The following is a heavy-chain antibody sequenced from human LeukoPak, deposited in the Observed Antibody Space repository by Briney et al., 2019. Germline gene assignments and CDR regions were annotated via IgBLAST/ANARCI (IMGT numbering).Heavy chain of an antibody. CDR2: ISGGGGST. J-gene: IGHJ4*01. Sequence: SLTLSCETPKFTFSNYAINWVRQAPVKRQEWVSGISGGGGSTYYADSVEGRFTISRDNSKNTLYLQMDSLRAEDTALYYCARESGHTYDYCDYWGHGTLVTVSS. CDR3: ARESGHTYDYCDY. CDR1: KFTFSNYA. D-gene: IGHD5-18*01. V-gene: IGHV3-23*01.